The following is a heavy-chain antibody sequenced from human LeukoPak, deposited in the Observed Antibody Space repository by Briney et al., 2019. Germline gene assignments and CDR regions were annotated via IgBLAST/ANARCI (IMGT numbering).Heavy chain of an antibody. V-gene: IGHV3-30*18. CDR2: ISYDAKSN. CDR1: GFTFSSYG. Sequence: GRSLRLSCATSGFTFSSYGMHWVRQVPGKGLEWVAVISYDAKSNYHVDSVKGRFTISRDNSKNTLYLQMNSLRAEDTAVYYCAKGTVAGTMGFDYWGQGTLVTVSS. CDR3: AKGTVAGTMGFDY. J-gene: IGHJ4*02. D-gene: IGHD6-19*01.